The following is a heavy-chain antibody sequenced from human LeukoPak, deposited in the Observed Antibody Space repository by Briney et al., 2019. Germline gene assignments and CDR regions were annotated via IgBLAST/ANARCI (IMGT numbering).Heavy chain of an antibody. D-gene: IGHD1-26*01. V-gene: IGHV3-23*01. J-gene: IGHJ6*02. CDR1: GFTFSSYA. CDR2: ISGSGDNT. CDR3: AKGQVGATWSYYYYGMDV. Sequence: GGSLRLSCAVSGFTFSSYAMSWVRQAPGKGLEWVSAISGSGDNTYYAVSVKGRFTVSRDNSMSTLYLQMNSLSAEDAALYYCAKGQVGATWSYYYYGMDVWGQGTTVTVSS.